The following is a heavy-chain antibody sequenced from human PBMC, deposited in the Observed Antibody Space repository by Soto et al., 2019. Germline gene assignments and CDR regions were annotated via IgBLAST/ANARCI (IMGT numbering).Heavy chain of an antibody. V-gene: IGHV1-18*01. Sequence: QVQLVQSGAEVKKPGASVKVSCKASGYTFTSYGISWVRQAPGQGLEWMGWISAYNGNTNYAQKVQGRVTMTTDTCTSTAYTELRSLRSDDTAVSYCVAWRRGPPLWGQGTTVTVSS. CDR2: ISAYNGNT. D-gene: IGHD1-1*01. CDR3: VAWRRGPPL. CDR1: GYTFTSYG. J-gene: IGHJ6*02.